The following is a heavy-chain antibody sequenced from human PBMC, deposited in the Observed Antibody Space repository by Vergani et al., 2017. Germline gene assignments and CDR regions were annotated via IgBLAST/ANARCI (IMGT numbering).Heavy chain of an antibody. CDR3: ARLRFREKDFDY. V-gene: IGHV4-38-2*02. Sequence: QVQLQESGPGLVKPSETLSLTCTVSGYSISSGHYWGWIRQPPGKGLEWIGNIFHSGSTYHNPSLESRVTISVDTSKNQFSLRLRSVTAADTAVYYCARLRFREKDFDYWGQGTLVTVSS. CDR1: GYSISSGHY. CDR2: IFHSGST. J-gene: IGHJ4*02.